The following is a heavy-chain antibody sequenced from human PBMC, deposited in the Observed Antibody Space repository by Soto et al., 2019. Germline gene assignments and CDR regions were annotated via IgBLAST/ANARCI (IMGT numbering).Heavy chain of an antibody. CDR3: AKSISYYYYHAMDV. CDR1: GLTFSSYA. CDR2: IGGSGTNT. V-gene: IGHV3-23*01. J-gene: IGHJ6*02. Sequence: GGSLRLSCVASGLTFSSYAMSWVRQVPGKGLEWVSLIGGSGTNTYYADSVKGRFTISRDNSKNTLYLQMNSLRAEDTALYQCAKSISYYYYHAMDVWGQGTTVTV.